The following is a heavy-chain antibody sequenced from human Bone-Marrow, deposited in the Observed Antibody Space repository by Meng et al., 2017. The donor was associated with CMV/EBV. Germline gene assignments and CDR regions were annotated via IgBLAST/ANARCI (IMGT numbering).Heavy chain of an antibody. J-gene: IGHJ5*02. CDR1: GGSISSSSYY. CDR3: ARWTLDIVVVPALNWFDP. Sequence: SETLSLTCTVSGGSISSSSYYWSWIRQPPGKGLEWIGEINHSGSTNYNPSLKSRVTISVDTSKNQFSLKLSSVTAADTAVYYCARWTLDIVVVPALNWFDPWGQGTLVTVSS. V-gene: IGHV4-39*07. D-gene: IGHD2-2*03. CDR2: INHSGST.